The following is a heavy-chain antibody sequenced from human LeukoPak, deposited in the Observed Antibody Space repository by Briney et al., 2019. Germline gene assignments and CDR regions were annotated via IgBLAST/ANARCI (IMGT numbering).Heavy chain of an antibody. Sequence: PGGSLRLSCAASGFTFSSYAMSWVRQAPGKGLEWVSAISGSGGSTYYADSVKGRFTISRDNSKNTLYLQMNSLRAEDTAVYYCAKIEIFKKNNKGIRVLGEWEKVDYWGQGTLVTVSS. CDR2: ISGSGGST. J-gene: IGHJ4*02. D-gene: IGHD3-10*02. CDR1: GFTFSSYA. CDR3: AKIEIFKKNNKGIRVLGEWEKVDY. V-gene: IGHV3-23*01.